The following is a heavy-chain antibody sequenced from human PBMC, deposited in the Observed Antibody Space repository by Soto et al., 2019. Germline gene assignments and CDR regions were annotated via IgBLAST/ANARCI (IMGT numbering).Heavy chain of an antibody. CDR1: GYTFTSFY. CDR3: ARAGCGGDCALEY. CDR2: INPSGAST. D-gene: IGHD2-21*02. Sequence: QVQLVQSGAEVKKPGASVKVSCKASGYTFTSFYMHWVRQAPGQGPEWMGLINPSGASTTYAQKFPGGVTMTGDTSTTTVYMELSSLRSEDTAVYYCARAGCGGDCALEYWGQGTLVTVSS. J-gene: IGHJ4*02. V-gene: IGHV1-46*01.